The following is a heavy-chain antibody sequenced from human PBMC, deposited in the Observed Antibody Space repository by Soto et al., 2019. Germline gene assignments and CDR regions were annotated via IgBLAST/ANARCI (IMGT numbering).Heavy chain of an antibody. CDR2: ISGSGVST. CDR3: AKDLLYSIIAPAGPFDY. J-gene: IGHJ4*02. CDR1: GFTFSSYA. D-gene: IGHD6-13*01. Sequence: GGSLRLSCAASGFTFSSYAMSWVRQAPGKGLEWVSGISGSGVSTYYADSVKGRFTISRDNSKSTLYLQMNSLRAEDTAIYYCAKDLLYSIIAPAGPFDYCGQGSLVTVSS. V-gene: IGHV3-23*01.